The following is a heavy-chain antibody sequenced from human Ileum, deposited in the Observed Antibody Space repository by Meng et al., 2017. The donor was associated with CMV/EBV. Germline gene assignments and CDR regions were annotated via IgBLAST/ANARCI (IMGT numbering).Heavy chain of an antibody. D-gene: IGHD2-21*02. CDR3: TRFRSLTALQY. CDR2: IAASKGNT. Sequence: VQVGEYGSVVEKPGASVKISCRFSGCSYSLYGVCWARQATGEGLEWLGWIAASKGNTNYAQHVPGKVTKTTAPTTCIAFMELRDLRSADSVVYCCTRFRSLTALQYWGQGTLVTVSS. V-gene: IGHV1-18*01. CDR1: GCSYSLYG. J-gene: IGHJ4*02.